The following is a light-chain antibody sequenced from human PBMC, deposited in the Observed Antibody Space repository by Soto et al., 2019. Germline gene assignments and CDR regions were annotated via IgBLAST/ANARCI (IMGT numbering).Light chain of an antibody. J-gene: IGKJ1*01. CDR1: QSISSW. Sequence: DRQMTQAPSTLSASVGDRVTSTCRASQSISSWLAWNHQKPGEAPKLLVYEGSTLASGVPSMFSGSGSGTEFPLTLRRLQPDDVANFYCQPYNPDSRTYGQGTKV. CDR2: EGS. V-gene: IGKV1-5*03. CDR3: QPYNPDSRT.